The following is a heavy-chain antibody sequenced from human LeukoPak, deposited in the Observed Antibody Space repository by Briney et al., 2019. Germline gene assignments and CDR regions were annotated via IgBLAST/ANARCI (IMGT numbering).Heavy chain of an antibody. CDR3: AKEFYYYGSGIFPFDY. D-gene: IGHD3-10*01. Sequence: GGSLRLSCAASGFTFSSYAVYWVRQAPGKGLEWVAFISYDGSNKYYADSVKGRFTIARDNSKNTLYLQMNSLRAEDTAVYYCAKEFYYYGSGIFPFDYWGQGTLVTVSS. CDR1: GFTFSSYA. V-gene: IGHV3-30-3*01. CDR2: ISYDGSNK. J-gene: IGHJ4*02.